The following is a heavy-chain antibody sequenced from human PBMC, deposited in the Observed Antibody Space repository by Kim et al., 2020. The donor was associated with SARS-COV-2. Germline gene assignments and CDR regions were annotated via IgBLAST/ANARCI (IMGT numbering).Heavy chain of an antibody. D-gene: IGHD3-9*01. CDR3: ARDTYYDILTGYPPFGDLGMDV. J-gene: IGHJ6*02. CDR1: GGSISSGGYY. Sequence: SETLSLTCTVSGGSISSGGYYWSWIRQHPGKGLEWIGYIYYSGSTYYNPSLKSRVTISVDTSKNQFSLKLSSVTAADTAVYYCARDTYYDILTGYPPFGDLGMDVWGQGTTVTVSS. CDR2: IYYSGST. V-gene: IGHV4-31*03.